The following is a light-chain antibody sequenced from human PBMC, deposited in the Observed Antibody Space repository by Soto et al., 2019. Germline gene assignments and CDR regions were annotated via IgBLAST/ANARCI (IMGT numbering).Light chain of an antibody. Sequence: DIVMTQSPLSLPVTPGESASISCRSSQSLLHSDGYYYLEWYLQKPGQSPQLLIYLGSNRASGVPDRFSGSGSGTDFTLQISRVEAEDVGIYYCMQSLQMWTFGHGTKVEI. CDR1: QSLLHSDGYYY. J-gene: IGKJ1*01. V-gene: IGKV2-28*01. CDR3: MQSLQMWT. CDR2: LGS.